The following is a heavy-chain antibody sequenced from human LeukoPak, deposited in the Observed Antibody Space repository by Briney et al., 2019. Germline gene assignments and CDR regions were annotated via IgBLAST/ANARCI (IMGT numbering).Heavy chain of an antibody. CDR3: ARAGGYYYDSSGYYPPTYYFDY. V-gene: IGHV4-31*03. CDR1: GGSISSGGYY. D-gene: IGHD3-22*01. Sequence: SETLSLTCTVSGGSISSGGYYWSWIRQHPGKGLEWIGYIYYSGSTYYNPSLKSRVTISVDTSKNQFSLKLSSVTAADTAVYYCARAGGYYYDSSGYYPPTYYFDYWGQGTLVTVSS. CDR2: IYYSGST. J-gene: IGHJ4*02.